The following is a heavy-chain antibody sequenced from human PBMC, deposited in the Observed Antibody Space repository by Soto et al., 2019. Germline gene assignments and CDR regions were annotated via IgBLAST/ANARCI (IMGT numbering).Heavy chain of an antibody. J-gene: IGHJ4*02. CDR3: TREIPYFDS. V-gene: IGHV3-49*02. Sequence: PGGSLRLSCATSGFTFGYFSIRWVRQAPGRGLEWVGFIRSKDYGGTTEYAASVKGRFAISRDDSTGIAYLQMNSLKIEDTAVYYCTREIPYFDSWGQGTLVTVSS. CDR1: GFTFGYFS. CDR2: IRSKDYGGTT.